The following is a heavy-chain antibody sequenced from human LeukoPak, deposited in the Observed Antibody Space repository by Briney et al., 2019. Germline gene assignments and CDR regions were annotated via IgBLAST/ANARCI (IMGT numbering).Heavy chain of an antibody. D-gene: IGHD6-19*01. CDR1: RFTFSSYG. CDR3: ARLGGRYSSGWLDY. V-gene: IGHV3-33*01. Sequence: GRSLRLSCAASRFTFSSYGMHWVRQAPGKGLEWVAVIWYDGSDKYYADSVKGRFTISRDNSKNTLYLQMNSLRAEDTAVYYCARLGGRYSSGWLDYWGQGTLVTVSS. CDR2: IWYDGSDK. J-gene: IGHJ4*02.